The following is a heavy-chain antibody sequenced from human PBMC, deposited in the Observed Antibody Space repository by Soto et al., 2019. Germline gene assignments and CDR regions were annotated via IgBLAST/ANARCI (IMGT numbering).Heavy chain of an antibody. CDR3: AAYYSSSSLADY. V-gene: IGHV4-39*01. Sequence: SQPLSSTFNNYGCNITNSSHYWGWIRQPPGKGLEWIGSIYYSGSTYYNPSLKSRVTISVDTSKNQFSLKLSSVTAADTAVYYCAAYYSSSSLADYWGQG. CDR2: IYYSGST. D-gene: IGHD6-6*01. CDR1: GCNITNSSHY. J-gene: IGHJ4*02.